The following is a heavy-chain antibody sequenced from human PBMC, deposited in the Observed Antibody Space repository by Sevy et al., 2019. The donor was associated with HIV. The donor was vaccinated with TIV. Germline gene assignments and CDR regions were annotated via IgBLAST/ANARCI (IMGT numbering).Heavy chain of an antibody. CDR2: LSFGCGEI. CDR1: GFTFSKYS. V-gene: IGHV3-23*01. CDR3: AREGCTKPHDY. Sequence: RGSLRLSCAASGFTFSKYSMSWVRQPPGKGLEWVSTLSFGCGEINHADSVKGRFTLSRDNSKNSLYLQMNNLRPEDTAVHYCAREGCTKPHDYWGQGTLVTVSS. J-gene: IGHJ4*02. D-gene: IGHD2-8*01.